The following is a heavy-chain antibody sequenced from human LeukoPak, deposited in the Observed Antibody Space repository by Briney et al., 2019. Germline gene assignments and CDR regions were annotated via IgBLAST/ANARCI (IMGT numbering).Heavy chain of an antibody. CDR1: GGSISSHY. CDR2: IYYSGST. Sequence: SETLSLTCTVSGGSISSHYWSWIRQPPGKGLEWIGYIYYSGSTNYNPSLKSRVPISVDTSKNQSSLKLSSVTAADTAVYYCARGGRVVPAARRGAFDIWGQGTMVTVSS. D-gene: IGHD2-2*01. CDR3: ARGGRVVPAARRGAFDI. V-gene: IGHV4-59*11. J-gene: IGHJ3*02.